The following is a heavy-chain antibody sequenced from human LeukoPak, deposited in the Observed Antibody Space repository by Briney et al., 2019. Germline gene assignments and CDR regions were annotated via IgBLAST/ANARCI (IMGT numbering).Heavy chain of an antibody. CDR2: IYSRGGT. J-gene: IGHJ4*02. Sequence: GGSLRLSCAVSGFSVSNNYMNWVRQAPGKGLEWVSLIYSRGGTSYADSVKGRFTISRDSSKNTPFLQMNSLRVEDTAVYYCARDPPGIAASGTYYWGQGTLVTVSS. CDR1: GFSVSNNY. V-gene: IGHV3-53*01. CDR3: ARDPPGIAASGTYY. D-gene: IGHD6-13*01.